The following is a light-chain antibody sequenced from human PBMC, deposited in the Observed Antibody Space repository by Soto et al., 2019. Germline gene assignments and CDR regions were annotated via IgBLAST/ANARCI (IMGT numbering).Light chain of an antibody. Sequence: QSALTQPASVSGSPGQSITISCTGTSSDVGGYNYVSWYQQHPGKAPKLMIYDVSNRPSGVSNRFSGSKSGNTASLTISGVQAEGEADYYCSSYTSSSTVFGGGTQLTVL. CDR1: SSDVGGYNY. CDR3: SSYTSSSTV. V-gene: IGLV2-14*01. CDR2: DVS. J-gene: IGLJ7*01.